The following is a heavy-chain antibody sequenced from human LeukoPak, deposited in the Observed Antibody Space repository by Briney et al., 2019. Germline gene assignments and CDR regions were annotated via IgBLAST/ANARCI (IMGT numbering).Heavy chain of an antibody. D-gene: IGHD2-2*03. CDR1: GFTFSSYS. V-gene: IGHV3-21*01. CDR2: IGSSSSYI. J-gene: IGHJ4*02. Sequence: GGSLRLSCAASGFTFSSYSMNWVRQAPGKGLEWVSSIGSSSSYIYYADPVKGRFTISRDNAKNSLYLQMNSLRAEDTAVYYCARDSVDIVVVPAAFSYWGQGTLVTVS. CDR3: ARDSVDIVVVPAAFSY.